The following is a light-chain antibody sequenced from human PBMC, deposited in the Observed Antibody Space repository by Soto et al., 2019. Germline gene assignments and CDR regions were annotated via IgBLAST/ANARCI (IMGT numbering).Light chain of an antibody. CDR2: SDD. CDR3: AAWDDNLNVPP. V-gene: IGLV1-44*01. J-gene: IGLJ3*02. CDR1: NSNIGRYS. Sequence: QSALTQPPSLSGTPGQRVTNSCSGSNSNIGRYSVNWYQHFPGTAPKILIYSDDERHSGVPDRFSGSKSGTSASLTISGLQSEDEAEYYCAAWDDNLNVPPFGGGTQLTVL.